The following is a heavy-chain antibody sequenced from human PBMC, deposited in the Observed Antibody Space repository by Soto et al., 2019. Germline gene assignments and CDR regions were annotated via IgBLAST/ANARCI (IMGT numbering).Heavy chain of an antibody. Sequence: EVQLVESGGGLVQPGGSLRLSCAASGFTFSRYWMHWVRQAPGKGLVWVSRINSDGSRTSYADSVKGRFTISRDNAKNTVYLQMNSLSAEDTAVYYCARIGTGYYYMDVWGKGHTVTVSS. CDR1: GFTFSRYW. D-gene: IGHD1-1*01. CDR2: INSDGSRT. J-gene: IGHJ6*03. V-gene: IGHV3-74*01. CDR3: ARIGTGYYYMDV.